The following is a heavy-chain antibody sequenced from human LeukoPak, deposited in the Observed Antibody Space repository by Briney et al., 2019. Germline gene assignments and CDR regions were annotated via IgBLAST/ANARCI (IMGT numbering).Heavy chain of an antibody. CDR1: GFTFSSYA. CDR2: ISGGGGST. D-gene: IGHD3-22*01. CDR3: AKSLSSGWAFDI. J-gene: IGHJ3*02. V-gene: IGHV3-23*01. Sequence: GGSLRLSCAASGFTFSSYAMSWVRQAPGKGLEWVSTISGGGGSTYYADSVKGRFTISRDNSKNTLYLQMNSLRAEDTAVYYCAKSLSSGWAFDIWGQGTMVTVSS.